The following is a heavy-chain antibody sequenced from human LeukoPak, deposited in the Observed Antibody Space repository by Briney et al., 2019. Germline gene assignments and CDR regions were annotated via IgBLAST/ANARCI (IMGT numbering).Heavy chain of an antibody. CDR1: GGSISSGGYS. CDR2: IYHSGST. Sequence: SETLSLTCAVSGGSISSGGYSWSWIRQPPGKGLEWIGYIYHSGSTYYNPSLKSRVTISVDRSKNQFSLKLSSVTAADTAVYYCARVSYGDLRAFDIWGQGTMVTVSS. CDR3: ARVSYGDLRAFDI. D-gene: IGHD7-27*01. V-gene: IGHV4-30-2*01. J-gene: IGHJ3*02.